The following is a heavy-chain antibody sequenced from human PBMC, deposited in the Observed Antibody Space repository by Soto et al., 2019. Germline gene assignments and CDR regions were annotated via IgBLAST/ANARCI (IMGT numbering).Heavy chain of an antibody. J-gene: IGHJ5*02. D-gene: IGHD3-3*01. CDR1: GYTFTSYG. CDR3: ARDPLRFLEWLSITENWFDP. CDR2: ISAYNGNT. V-gene: IGHV1-18*01. Sequence: GASVKVSCKASGYTFTSYGISWVRQAPGQGLEWMGWISAYNGNTNYAQKLQGRVTMTTDTSTSTAYMELRSLRSDDTAVYYCARDPLRFLEWLSITENWFDPWGQGTLVTVSS.